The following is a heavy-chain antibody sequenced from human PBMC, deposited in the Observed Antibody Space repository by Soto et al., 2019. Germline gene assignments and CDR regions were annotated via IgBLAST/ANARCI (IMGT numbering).Heavy chain of an antibody. CDR2: IYYSGST. D-gene: IGHD3-10*01. Sequence: SETLCLTCTVSGGSISSSSYYWGWIRQPPGKGLEWIGSIYYSGSTYYNPSLKSRVTISVDTSKNQFSLKLSSVTAADTAVYYCARRQLMVRGVIITGWYFDLWGRGTLVTVSS. CDR1: GGSISSSSYY. J-gene: IGHJ2*01. CDR3: ARRQLMVRGVIITGWYFDL. V-gene: IGHV4-39*01.